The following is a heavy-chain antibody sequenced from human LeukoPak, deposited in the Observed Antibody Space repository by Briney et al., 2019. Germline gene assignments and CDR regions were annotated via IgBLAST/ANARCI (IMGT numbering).Heavy chain of an antibody. V-gene: IGHV1-18*01. CDR1: GFIFTKYG. D-gene: IGHD3-3*01. CDR3: ARVWSGYTPGFDY. Sequence: VASVKVSCKASGFIFTKYGISWVRQAPGQGLEWMGWISAYNGNTNYAQKLQGRVTMTTDTSTSTAYMELRSLRSDDTAVYYCARVWSGYTPGFDYWGQGTLVTVSS. CDR2: ISAYNGNT. J-gene: IGHJ4*02.